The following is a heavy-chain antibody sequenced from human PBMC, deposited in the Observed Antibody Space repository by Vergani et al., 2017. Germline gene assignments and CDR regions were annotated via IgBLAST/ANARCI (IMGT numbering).Heavy chain of an antibody. V-gene: IGHV1-69*06. D-gene: IGHD6-13*01. CDR1: GGTFSSYA. CDR2: IIPIFGTA. J-gene: IGHJ5*02. CDR3: ARAGHYSSSWYWFDP. Sequence: QVQLVQSGAEVKKPGSSVTVSCQSSGGTFSSYAISWVRQAPGQGLEWMGGIIPIFGTANDAQKVQGRVTMTADKSTSTAYMELSSLRSQDTAVCYWARAGHYSSSWYWFDPWGQGTLVTVSS.